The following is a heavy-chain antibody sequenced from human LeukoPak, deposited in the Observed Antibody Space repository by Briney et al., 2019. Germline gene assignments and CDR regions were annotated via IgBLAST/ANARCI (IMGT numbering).Heavy chain of an antibody. V-gene: IGHV3-23*01. D-gene: IGHD3-9*01. Sequence: GGSLRLSCAASGFTFSDYAMKWVRLAPGRGLEWVSAISGSGDNTYYAESVKGRFTISRDNAKNSLYLQMNSLRAEDTALYYCAKSFDDILTGYYGAFDYWGQGTLVTVSS. J-gene: IGHJ4*02. CDR3: AKSFDDILTGYYGAFDY. CDR2: ISGSGDNT. CDR1: GFTFSDYA.